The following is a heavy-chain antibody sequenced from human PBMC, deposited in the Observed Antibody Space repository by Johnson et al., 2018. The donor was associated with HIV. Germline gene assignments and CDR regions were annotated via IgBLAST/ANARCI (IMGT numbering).Heavy chain of an antibody. J-gene: IGHJ3*02. CDR2: ISSSGNTI. V-gene: IGHV3-11*04. CDR1: GFTFSDYY. CDR3: ARDESGYDEGFDAFDI. D-gene: IGHD5-12*01. Sequence: QVQLVESGGGLVKPGGYLRLSCAASGFTFSDYYMSWIRQAPEKGLEWVSYISSSGNTIYYADSVKGRFTISRDNAKNSLYLQMNSLRVEDTAVYYCARDESGYDEGFDAFDIWGQGTFVTIAS.